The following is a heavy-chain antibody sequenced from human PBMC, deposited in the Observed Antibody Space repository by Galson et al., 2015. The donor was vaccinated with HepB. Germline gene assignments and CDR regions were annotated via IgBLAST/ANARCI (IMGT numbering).Heavy chain of an antibody. Sequence: QSGAEVKQPGESLKISCKGSGYWFSRYWIAWVRQMPGKGLEWMGIIFPDDSDTRYSPSFQGRVTISADKSISTAYLQWSSLRASEPAMYYSSRADWTMVGPYCDYGLDVWGQGTTLTVSS. CDR1: GYWFSRYW. J-gene: IGHJ6*02. CDR2: IFPDDSDT. V-gene: IGHV5-51*01. D-gene: IGHD4/OR15-4a*01. CDR3: SRADWTMVGPYCDYGLDV.